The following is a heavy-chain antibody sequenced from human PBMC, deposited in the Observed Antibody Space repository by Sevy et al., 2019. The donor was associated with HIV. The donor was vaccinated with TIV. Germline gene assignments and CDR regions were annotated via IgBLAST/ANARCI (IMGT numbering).Heavy chain of an antibody. D-gene: IGHD6-13*01. CDR3: ASYSSSWYCLGWFDP. CDR1: GGTFSSYA. Sequence: ASVKVSCKASGGTFSSYAISWVRQAPGQGLEWMGGIIPIFGTANYAQKFQGRVTITADKSTSTAYMELSSLRSEDTAVYYCASYSSSWYCLGWFDPWGQGTLVTVSS. J-gene: IGHJ5*02. CDR2: IIPIFGTA. V-gene: IGHV1-69*06.